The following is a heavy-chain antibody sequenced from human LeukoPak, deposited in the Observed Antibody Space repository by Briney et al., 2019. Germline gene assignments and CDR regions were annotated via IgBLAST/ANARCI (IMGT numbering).Heavy chain of an antibody. CDR2: IYSGGST. D-gene: IGHD6-19*01. J-gene: IGHJ4*02. Sequence: TGGSLRLSCAASGFTFSNYEMNWVRQAPGKGLEWVSVIYSGGSTYYADSVKGRFTISRDNSKSTLYIQMNSLRAEDTAVYYCARDIGTAVAAVDYWGQGTLVTVSS. V-gene: IGHV3-53*01. CDR1: GFTFSNYE. CDR3: ARDIGTAVAAVDY.